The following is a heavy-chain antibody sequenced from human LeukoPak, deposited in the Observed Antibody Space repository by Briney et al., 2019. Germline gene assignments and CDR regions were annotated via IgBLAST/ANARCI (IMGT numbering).Heavy chain of an antibody. D-gene: IGHD3-10*01. CDR1: GGSFSGYY. CDR3: ARGYYGSGSYYPRFDY. V-gene: IGHV4-34*01. J-gene: IGHJ4*02. CDR2: INHSGST. Sequence: PSETLSLTCAVYGGSFSGYYRSWIRQPPGKGLEWIGEINHSGSTNYNPSLKSRVTISVDTSKNQFSLKLSSVTAADTAVYYCARGYYGSGSYYPRFDYWGRGTLVTVSS.